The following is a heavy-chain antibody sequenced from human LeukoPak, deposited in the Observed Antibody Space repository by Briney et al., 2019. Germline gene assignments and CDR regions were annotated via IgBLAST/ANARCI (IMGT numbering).Heavy chain of an antibody. D-gene: IGHD3-10*01. CDR2: ISAYNGNT. CDR3: ARDQRFGELFFEAPIPYYMDV. V-gene: IGHV1-18*01. CDR1: GYTFTSYG. J-gene: IGHJ6*03. Sequence: ASVKVSCKASGYTFTSYGISWVRQAPGQGLEWMGWISAYNGNTNYAQKLQGRVTMTTDTSTSTAYMELRSLRSDDTAVYYCARDQRFGELFFEAPIPYYMDVWGKGTTVTISS.